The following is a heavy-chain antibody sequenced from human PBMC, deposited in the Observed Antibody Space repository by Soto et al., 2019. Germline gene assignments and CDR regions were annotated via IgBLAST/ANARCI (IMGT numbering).Heavy chain of an antibody. Sequence: LSLTCAASGFTFSNAWMSWVRQAPGKGLEWVGRIKSKTDGGTTDYAAPVKGRFTISRDDSKNTLYLQMNSLKTEDTAVYYCTTLTGESVDPWGQGTLVTVSS. J-gene: IGHJ5*02. CDR3: TTLTGESVDP. D-gene: IGHD7-27*01. CDR1: GFTFSNAW. V-gene: IGHV3-15*01. CDR2: IKSKTDGGTT.